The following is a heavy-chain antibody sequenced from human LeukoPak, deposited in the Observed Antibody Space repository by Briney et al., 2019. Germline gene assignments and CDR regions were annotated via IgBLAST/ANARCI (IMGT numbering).Heavy chain of an antibody. V-gene: IGHV3-48*03. CDR3: ARWYYGVDY. CDR2: ISSSGSGK. CDR1: GFSFSSYE. D-gene: IGHD4-17*01. Sequence: GGSLRLSCAASGFSFSSYEMTWVRQAPGKGLEWVSFISSSGSGKNYADSVKGRFTISRDNAKNSLYLQMNSLRADDTAVYYCARWYYGVDYWGQERLGSVSS. J-gene: IGHJ4*02.